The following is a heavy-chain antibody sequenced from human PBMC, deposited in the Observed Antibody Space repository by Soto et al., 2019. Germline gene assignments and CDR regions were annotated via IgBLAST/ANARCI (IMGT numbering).Heavy chain of an antibody. D-gene: IGHD2-15*01. J-gene: IGHJ5*02. CDR3: ARSKDIVVVVAATMIWFDP. CDR2: IIPIFGTA. CDR1: GGTFSSYA. Sequence: QVQLAQSGAEVKKPGSSVKVSCKASGGTFSSYAISWVRQAPGQGLEWMGGIIPIFGTANYAQKFQGRVTITADESTSTAYMELSSLRSEDTAVYYCARSKDIVVVVAATMIWFDPWGQGTLVTVSS. V-gene: IGHV1-69*12.